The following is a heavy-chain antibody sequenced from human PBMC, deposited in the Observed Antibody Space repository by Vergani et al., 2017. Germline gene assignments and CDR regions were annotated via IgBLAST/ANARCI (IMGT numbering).Heavy chain of an antibody. J-gene: IGHJ3*01. Sequence: EVQLEQSGAAVKKPGESLEISCKGSGYSFSRNWIAWVRERPGQGLEWMGMIYPGNSETRNNPSFRGQVTMSVDKSISTAYLQWTSLKASDTAIYYCATQIAVDRPGDAFDLWGPGTRVTISS. D-gene: IGHD2-21*01. CDR3: ATQIAVDRPGDAFDL. CDR1: GYSFSRNW. V-gene: IGHV5-51*03. CDR2: IYPGNSET.